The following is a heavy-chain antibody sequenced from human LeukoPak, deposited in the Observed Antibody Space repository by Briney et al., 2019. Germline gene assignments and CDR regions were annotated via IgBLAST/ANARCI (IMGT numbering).Heavy chain of an antibody. D-gene: IGHD5-18*01. V-gene: IGHV4-4*03. J-gene: IGHJ4*02. CDR2: IYHSRST. CDR3: ARAPAYGYVFTVDY. CDR1: GGAISSSNR. Sequence: PETPSLSRAVSGGAISSSNRWSWFRQPPGKGLEWIGEIYHSRSTNYNPSLKSRVTISVDKSKNQFSLKLSSVTAADTAVYYCARAPAYGYVFTVDYWAESPGHPVSS.